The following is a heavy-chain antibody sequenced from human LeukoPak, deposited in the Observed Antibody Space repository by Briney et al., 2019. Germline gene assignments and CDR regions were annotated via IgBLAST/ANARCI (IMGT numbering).Heavy chain of an antibody. V-gene: IGHV4-34*01. CDR3: ARGIVYGSESYYKAYYFDS. CDR1: GGSFSGSY. J-gene: IGHJ4*02. Sequence: SETLSLTCSVSGGSFSGSYWSWIRQPPGKGLEWIGEINHSGTTNYNPSLASRVTVSVDTSKNQFSLNLTSVTAADTAVYFCARGIVYGSESYYKAYYFDSWGQGTLVTVSS. D-gene: IGHD3-10*01. CDR2: INHSGTT.